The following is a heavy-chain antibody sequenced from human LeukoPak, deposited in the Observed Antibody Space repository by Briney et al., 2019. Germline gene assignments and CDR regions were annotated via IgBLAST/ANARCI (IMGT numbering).Heavy chain of an antibody. D-gene: IGHD3-22*01. J-gene: IGHJ4*02. CDR2: IWYDGSYK. CDR3: ARDPTAYYDSSGYYLNTIDY. V-gene: IGHV3-33*01. Sequence: GGSLRLSCAASGFTFSSYGMHWVRQAPGKGLEWVAVIWYDGSYKYYADSVKGRFTISRDNSKNTLYLQMNSLRAEDMAVYYCARDPTAYYDSSGYYLNTIDYWGQGTLVTVSS. CDR1: GFTFSSYG.